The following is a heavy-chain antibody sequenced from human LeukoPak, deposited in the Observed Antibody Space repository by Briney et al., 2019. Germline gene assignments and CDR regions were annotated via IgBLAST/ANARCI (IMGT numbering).Heavy chain of an antibody. CDR1: GYSFTSHW. CDR3: ARVVVVTATHWYFDP. D-gene: IGHD2-21*02. J-gene: IGHJ2*01. V-gene: IGHV5-51*01. Sequence: KIGESLKISCRGSGYSFTSHWIGWERQMPGKGLEWMGIIAPGDSDTRYSPSFQGQVTITADKSISTAYLQWSSLEASDTAMYYCARVVVVTATHWYFDPWGRGTLVTVSS. CDR2: IAPGDSDT.